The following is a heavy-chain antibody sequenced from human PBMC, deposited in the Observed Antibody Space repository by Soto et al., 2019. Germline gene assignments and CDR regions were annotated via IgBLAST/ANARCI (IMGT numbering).Heavy chain of an antibody. CDR1: DTTHW. CDR2: IYPGDSDT. J-gene: IGHJ6*02. CDR3: ARLVNYYFGRDV. Sequence: GESLKISCKASDTTHWIGWVRQKPGKGLEWMGIIYPGDSDTKYSPSFQGQVTISVDKSISTAYLHWSSLKASDTATYYCARLVNYYFGRDVRGQGSTVTVSS. V-gene: IGHV5-51*01.